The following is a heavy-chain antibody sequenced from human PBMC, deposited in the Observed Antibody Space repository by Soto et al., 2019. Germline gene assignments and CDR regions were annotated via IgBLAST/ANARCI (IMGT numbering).Heavy chain of an antibody. J-gene: IGHJ6*02. CDR1: GFTFSNAW. V-gene: IGHV3-15*01. CDR2: IKSKTDGGTT. Sequence: GGSLRLSCAASGFTFSNAWMSWVRQAPGKGLEWVGRIKSKTDGGTTDYAAPVKGRFTISRDDSKNTLYLQMNSLKTEDTAVYYCTTEGAYAGDYYYGMDVWGQGTTVTVSS. D-gene: IGHD2-2*01. CDR3: TTEGAYAGDYYYGMDV.